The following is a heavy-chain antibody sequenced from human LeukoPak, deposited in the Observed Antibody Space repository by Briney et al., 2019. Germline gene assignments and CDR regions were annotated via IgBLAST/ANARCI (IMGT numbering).Heavy chain of an antibody. CDR3: VIRRLAARPPPVPHHTYGMDV. CDR2: ISSNGGST. D-gene: IGHD1-14*01. J-gene: IGHJ6*02. CDR1: GFTFSSYA. Sequence: PGGSLRLSCSASGFTFSSYAMHWVRQAPGKGLEYVSAISSNGGSTYYADSVKGRFTISRDNSKNTLYLQMSSLRAEDTAVYYCVIRRLAARPPPVPHHTYGMDVWGQGTTVTVSS. V-gene: IGHV3-64D*09.